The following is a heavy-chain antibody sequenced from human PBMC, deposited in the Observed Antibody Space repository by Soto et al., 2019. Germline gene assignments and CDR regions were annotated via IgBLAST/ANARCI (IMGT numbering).Heavy chain of an antibody. Sequence: QVQLVESGGGVVQPGRSLRLSCAASGFTFSSYGMHWVRQAPGKGLEWVAVIWYDGSNKYYADSVKGRFTISRDNSKNTLYLQMNSLRAEDTAVYYCARDRYDILNQYGMDVWGQGTTVTVSS. D-gene: IGHD3-9*01. J-gene: IGHJ6*02. CDR1: GFTFSSYG. V-gene: IGHV3-33*01. CDR3: ARDRYDILNQYGMDV. CDR2: IWYDGSNK.